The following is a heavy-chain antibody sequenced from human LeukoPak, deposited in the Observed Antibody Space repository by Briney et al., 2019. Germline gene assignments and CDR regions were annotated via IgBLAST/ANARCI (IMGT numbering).Heavy chain of an antibody. V-gene: IGHV3-74*01. CDR2: ISSDGSAT. J-gene: IGHJ3*02. Sequence: PGGSLRLSCAASGFAFSSYWMHWVRQAPGKGLAWVSRISSDGSATSYADSVKGRFTISRDNAKNTLYLQMNSLRAEDTAVYYCATDQAGAFDMWGQGTTVTVSS. CDR3: ATDQAGAFDM. D-gene: IGHD3-10*01. CDR1: GFAFSSYW.